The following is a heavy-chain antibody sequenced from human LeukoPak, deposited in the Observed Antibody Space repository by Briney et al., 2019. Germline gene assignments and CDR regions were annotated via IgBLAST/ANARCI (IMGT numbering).Heavy chain of an antibody. CDR2: IYFSGST. CDR1: GGSISSSSYY. J-gene: IGHJ3*02. D-gene: IGHD3-9*01. CDR3: ARGRLNYDILTGYYLRWGSVCDAFDI. Sequence: PSETLSLTCTVSGGSISSSSYYWGWIRQPPGKGLEWIGSIYFSGSTYYNPSLKSRVTISVDTSKNQFSLKLSSVTAADTAVYYCARGRLNYDILTGYYLRWGSVCDAFDIWGQGTMVTVSS. V-gene: IGHV4-39*07.